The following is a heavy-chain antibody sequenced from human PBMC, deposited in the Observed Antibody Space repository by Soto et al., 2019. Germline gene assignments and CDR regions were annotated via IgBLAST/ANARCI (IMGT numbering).Heavy chain of an antibody. J-gene: IGHJ3*02. CDR1: GFTFSSYG. CDR3: AREIRARFLECLSRSMQLPTFD. V-gene: IGHV3-33*01. D-gene: IGHD3-3*01. Sequence: QSGGSLRLSCAASGFTFSSYGMHWVRQAPGKGLEWVAVIWYDGSNKYYADSVKGRFTISRDNAKNSLYLQINSLRAEDTAVYYCAREIRARFLECLSRSMQLPTFD. CDR2: IWYDGSNK.